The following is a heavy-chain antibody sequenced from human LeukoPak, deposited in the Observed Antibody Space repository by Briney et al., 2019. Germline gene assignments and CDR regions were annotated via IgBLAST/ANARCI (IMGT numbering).Heavy chain of an antibody. CDR2: ISSSGSTI. D-gene: IGHD3-22*01. CDR3: ARDDTHSDTSGSFYDAFDI. V-gene: IGHV3-48*03. Sequence: GGSLRLSCAASGFTFSSYEMNWVRQAPGKGLEWVSYISSSGSTIYYADSVKGRLTISRDNAKNSLYLQMNSLRVEDTAVYYCARDDTHSDTSGSFYDAFDIWGQGTMVTVSS. J-gene: IGHJ3*02. CDR1: GFTFSSYE.